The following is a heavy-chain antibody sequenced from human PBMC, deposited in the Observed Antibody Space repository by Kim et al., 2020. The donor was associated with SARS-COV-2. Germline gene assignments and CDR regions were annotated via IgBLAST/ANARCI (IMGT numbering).Heavy chain of an antibody. J-gene: IGHJ6*02. CDR2: IYYSGST. Sequence: SETLSLTCTVSGGSISSSSYYWGWIRQPPGKGLEWIGSIYYSGSTYYNPSLKSRVTISVDTSKNQFSLKLSSVTAADTAVYYCARDSSSSPFRYYGMDVWGQGTTVTVSS. CDR3: ARDSSSSPFRYYGMDV. CDR1: GGSISSSSYY. D-gene: IGHD6-13*01. V-gene: IGHV4-39*07.